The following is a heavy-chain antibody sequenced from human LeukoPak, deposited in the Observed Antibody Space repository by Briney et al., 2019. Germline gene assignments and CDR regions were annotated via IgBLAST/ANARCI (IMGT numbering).Heavy chain of an antibody. Sequence: GGSLRLSCAASGFAFSNYGMHWVRQAPGKGLEWVAVIWYDGSNKYYADSVKGRFTISRDNSMNTLYLQVNSLRAEDTAVYYCARDSGGGNFDFWGQGTLVTVSS. CDR3: ARDSGGGNFDF. CDR1: GFAFSNYG. V-gene: IGHV3-33*01. J-gene: IGHJ4*02. D-gene: IGHD4-23*01. CDR2: IWYDGSNK.